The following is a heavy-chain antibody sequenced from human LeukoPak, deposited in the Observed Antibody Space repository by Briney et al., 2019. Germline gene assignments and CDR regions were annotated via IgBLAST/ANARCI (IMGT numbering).Heavy chain of an antibody. V-gene: IGHV4-34*01. CDR2: INHSGST. CDR3: AREGRGSHSGY. Sequence: SETLSLTCAVYGGSFSRYYWNWIRQPPGKGLEWIGEINHSGSTNYNPSLKTRVTMSVDPSKNQFSLRLSSVTAADTAVYYCAREGRGSHSGYWGQGTLVTVSS. D-gene: IGHD3-16*01. J-gene: IGHJ4*02. CDR1: GGSFSRYY.